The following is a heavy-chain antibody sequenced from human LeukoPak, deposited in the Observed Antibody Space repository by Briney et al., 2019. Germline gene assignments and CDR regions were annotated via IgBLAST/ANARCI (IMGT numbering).Heavy chain of an antibody. J-gene: IGHJ5*01. CDR2: ISGSGGST. CDR3: AKGYRVFNWFDP. Sequence: GGTLRLSCAASGFTFSSYGMSWVRQAPGKGLEWVSAISGSGGSTYYADSAKGRFTISRDNSKNTLYLQMNSLRAEDTAVYYCAKGYRVFNWFDPWGQGTMVTVSS. D-gene: IGHD1-1*01. V-gene: IGHV3-23*01. CDR1: GFTFSSYG.